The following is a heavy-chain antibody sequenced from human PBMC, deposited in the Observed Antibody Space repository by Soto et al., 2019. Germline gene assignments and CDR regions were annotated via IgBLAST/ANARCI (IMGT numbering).Heavy chain of an antibody. J-gene: IGHJ6*02. CDR3: AISVDTAMVGKTYYYCYGMDV. CDR1: GGTFSSYT. V-gene: IGHV1-69*02. CDR2: IIPILGIA. D-gene: IGHD5-18*01. Sequence: QVQLVQSGAEVKKPGSSVKVSCKASGGTFSSYTISWVRQAPGQGLEWMGRIIPILGIANYAQKVQGRVTITADKSTSXAXMXXSSLRSEDTAVYYCAISVDTAMVGKTYYYCYGMDVWGQGTTVTVSS.